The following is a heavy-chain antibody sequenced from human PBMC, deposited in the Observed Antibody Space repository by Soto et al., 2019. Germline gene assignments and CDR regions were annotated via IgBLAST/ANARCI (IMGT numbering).Heavy chain of an antibody. Sequence: NPXESLALTCTVSGGSISSYYGSWIRPPPGKGLEWIGYIYYSGSTNYNPSLKSRVTISVDTSKNQFSLKLSSVTAADTAVYYCATGSRGYSYGTLVYWGQGTLVTVSS. CDR1: GGSISSYY. CDR3: ATGSRGYSYGTLVY. CDR2: IYYSGST. D-gene: IGHD5-18*01. V-gene: IGHV4-59*01. J-gene: IGHJ4*02.